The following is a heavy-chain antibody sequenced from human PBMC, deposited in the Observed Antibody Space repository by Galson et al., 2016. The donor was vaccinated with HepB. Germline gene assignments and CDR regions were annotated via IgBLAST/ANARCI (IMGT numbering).Heavy chain of an antibody. Sequence: TLSLTCTVSGGSINSGAYYWSWIRQHPGKGLEWIGFISYSGSTYYNPSLKRRVTTSIDTSKNQFSLTVSSVTAADTAVYYCARGCSGWDAFDIWGQGTMVTVSS. CDR2: ISYSGST. D-gene: IGHD6-19*01. CDR3: ARGCSGWDAFDI. J-gene: IGHJ3*02. CDR1: GGSINSGAYY. V-gene: IGHV4-31*03.